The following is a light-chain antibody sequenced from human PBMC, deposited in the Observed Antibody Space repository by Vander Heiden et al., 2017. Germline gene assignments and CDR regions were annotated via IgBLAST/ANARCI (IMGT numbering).Light chain of an antibody. Sequence: DIQMTQSPSSLSASVGDRVTITCRASQSISSYLNWYQQKPGKAPKLLIYAASSLQSGVPSRFSGSGSGTDFTLTISSLHPEDFATYYCQRSDSTPRTFGQGTKVEIK. CDR1: QSISSY. CDR3: QRSDSTPRT. CDR2: AAS. V-gene: IGKV1-39*01. J-gene: IGKJ1*01.